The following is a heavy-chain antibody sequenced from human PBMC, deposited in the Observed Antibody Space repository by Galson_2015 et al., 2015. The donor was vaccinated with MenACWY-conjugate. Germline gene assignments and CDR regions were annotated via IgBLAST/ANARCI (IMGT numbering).Heavy chain of an antibody. J-gene: IGHJ6*03. Sequence: SLRLSCAASGFTFSSYAMSWVRQALGKGLEWVSAISGSGGNTYYADSVKGRFTISRDNSKNTLYLQINSLRAEDTAVYYCATTYSSPGYYYYMDVWGRGTAVTVSS. CDR2: ISGSGGNT. CDR3: ATTYSSPGYYYYMDV. V-gene: IGHV3-23*01. D-gene: IGHD5-18*01. CDR1: GFTFSSYA.